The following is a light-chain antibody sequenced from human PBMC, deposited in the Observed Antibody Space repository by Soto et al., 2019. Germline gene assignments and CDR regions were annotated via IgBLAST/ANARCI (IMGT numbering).Light chain of an antibody. V-gene: IGKV1-39*01. CDR2: AAS. CDR1: QSISSY. CDR3: QQSYNTPRT. Sequence: DIPMTQSPSSLSASVGDRVTITCRASQSISSYLNWYQQKPGKAPNLLIYAASSLESGVPSRFSGSGSGTDFTLTISSLQPEDFATYYCQQSYNTPRTFGQGTKLEIK. J-gene: IGKJ2*01.